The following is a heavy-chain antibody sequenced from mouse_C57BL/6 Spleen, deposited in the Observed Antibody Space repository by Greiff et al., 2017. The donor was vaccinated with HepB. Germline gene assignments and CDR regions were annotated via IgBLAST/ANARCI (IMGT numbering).Heavy chain of an antibody. J-gene: IGHJ1*03. V-gene: IGHV1-82*01. CDR3: ANYGSSYRYFDV. CDR1: GYAFSSSW. CDR2: IYPGDGDT. D-gene: IGHD1-1*01. Sequence: QVQLKESGPELVKPGASVKISCKASGYAFSSSWMNWVKQRPGKGLEWIGRIYPGDGDTNYNGKFKGKATLTADKSSSTAYMQLSSLTSEDSAVYFCANYGSSYRYFDVWGTGTTVTVSS.